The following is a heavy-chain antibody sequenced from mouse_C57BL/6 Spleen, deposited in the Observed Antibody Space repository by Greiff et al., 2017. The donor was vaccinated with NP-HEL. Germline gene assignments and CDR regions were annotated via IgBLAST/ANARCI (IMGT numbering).Heavy chain of an antibody. CDR2: IDPETGGT. V-gene: IGHV1-15*01. Sequence: QVHVKQSGAELVRPGASVTLSCKASGYTFTDYEMHWVKQTPVHGLEWIGAIDPETGGTAYNQKFKGKAILTADKSSSTAYMELRSLTSEDSAVYYCTRGTFMGYAMDYWGQGTSVTVSS. CDR3: TRGTFMGYAMDY. D-gene: IGHD1-2*01. J-gene: IGHJ4*01. CDR1: GYTFTDYE.